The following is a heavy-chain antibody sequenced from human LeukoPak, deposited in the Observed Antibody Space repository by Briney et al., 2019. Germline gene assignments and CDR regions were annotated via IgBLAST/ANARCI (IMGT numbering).Heavy chain of an antibody. CDR3: ARPGYCGGGICSDWFDS. D-gene: IGHD2-15*01. V-gene: IGHV1-2*02. J-gene: IGHJ5*01. Sequence: ASVKVSCKASGYTFTDYYMHWVRQAPGQGLEWMGWISPNSGGTNYAQKFQGRVTMTRDASISTAYMELTRLTSDDTAVYYCARPGYCGGGICSDWFDSWGQGTLVTVSS. CDR2: ISPNSGGT. CDR1: GYTFTDYY.